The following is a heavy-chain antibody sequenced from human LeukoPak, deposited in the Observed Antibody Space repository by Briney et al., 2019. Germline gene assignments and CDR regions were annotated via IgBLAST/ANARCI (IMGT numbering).Heavy chain of an antibody. V-gene: IGHV3-21*01. CDR3: ARVPRYYYDSSGYYPDY. CDR2: ISSSSGYI. D-gene: IGHD3-22*01. CDR1: GFTYSSYS. Sequence: GGSLRLSCAASGFTYSSYSMNWVRQAPGKGLEWVSSISSSSGYIYYADSVKGRFTISRDNAKNSLYLQMNSLRAEDTAVYYCARVPRYYYDSSGYYPDYWGQGTLVTVSS. J-gene: IGHJ4*02.